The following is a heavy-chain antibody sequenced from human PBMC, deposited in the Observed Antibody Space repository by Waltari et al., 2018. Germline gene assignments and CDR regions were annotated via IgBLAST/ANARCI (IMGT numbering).Heavy chain of an antibody. Sequence: EVQLLESGGGLVQPGGSLRLSCEASGFKFSSYGIGWVRQAPGKGLEWVSVISDSGGTKYYADSVKGRFTISRDNSKNTLQMQMNSLTAEDTAVYYCVKGALSAKKFDGWGQGILVTVSS. J-gene: IGHJ4*02. CDR2: ISDSGGTK. CDR3: VKGALSAKKFDG. CDR1: GFKFSSYG. V-gene: IGHV3-23*01. D-gene: IGHD6-19*01.